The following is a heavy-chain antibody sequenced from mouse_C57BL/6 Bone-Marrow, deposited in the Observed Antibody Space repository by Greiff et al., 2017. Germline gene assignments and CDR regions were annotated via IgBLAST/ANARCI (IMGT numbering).Heavy chain of an antibody. CDR1: GFTFSSYA. Sequence: EVKLVESGGGLVKPGGSLKLSCAASGFTFSSYAMSWVRQTPEKRLEWVATISDGGSYTYYPDNVKGRFTISRDNAKNNLYLQMSHLKSEDTAMYYCARETTVPYFDYWGQGTTLTVSS. D-gene: IGHD1-1*01. CDR2: ISDGGSYT. J-gene: IGHJ2*01. V-gene: IGHV5-4*01. CDR3: ARETTVPYFDY.